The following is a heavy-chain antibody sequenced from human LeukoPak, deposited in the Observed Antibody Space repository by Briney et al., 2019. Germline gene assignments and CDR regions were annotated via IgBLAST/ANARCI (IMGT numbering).Heavy chain of an antibody. Sequence: SQTLSLTCAISGDSVSSSSAAWNWIRQSPSRGLEWLGRTYYRSKWYNDYAVSVKNRITINPDTSKNQFSLQLNSVTPEDTAVYYCARDQEAGVDYYYYGMDVWGQGTTVTVSS. CDR1: GDSVSSSSAA. CDR2: TYYRSKWYN. D-gene: IGHD2-8*01. J-gene: IGHJ6*02. CDR3: ARDQEAGVDYYYYGMDV. V-gene: IGHV6-1*01.